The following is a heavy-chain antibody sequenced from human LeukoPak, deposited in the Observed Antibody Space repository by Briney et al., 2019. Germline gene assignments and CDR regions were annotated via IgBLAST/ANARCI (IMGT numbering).Heavy chain of an antibody. CDR1: GFTVSSNY. V-gene: IGHV3-66*02. D-gene: IGHD2-21*01. CDR3: ARQHIVVGEIDY. J-gene: IGHJ4*02. CDR2: IYSGGGT. Sequence: PGGSLRLSCAASGFTVSSNYMSWVRQAPGKGLEWVSVIYSGGGTYYADSVKGRFTISRDNSKNTLYLQMSSLRAEDTAVYYCARQHIVVGEIDYWGQGTLVTVSS.